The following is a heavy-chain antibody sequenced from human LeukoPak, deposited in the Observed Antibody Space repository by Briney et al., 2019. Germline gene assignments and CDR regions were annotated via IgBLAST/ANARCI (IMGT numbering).Heavy chain of an antibody. CDR2: ISYDGSNK. CDR3: ARDTSGGYSFDY. Sequence: GVLRLSCAASGFTFSSYAMHWVRQAPGKGLEWVAVISYDGSNKYYADSVKGRFTISRDNSKNTLYLQMNSLRAEDTAVYYCARDTSGGYSFDYWGQGTLVTVSS. J-gene: IGHJ4*02. V-gene: IGHV3-30-3*01. D-gene: IGHD6-13*01. CDR1: GFTFSSYA.